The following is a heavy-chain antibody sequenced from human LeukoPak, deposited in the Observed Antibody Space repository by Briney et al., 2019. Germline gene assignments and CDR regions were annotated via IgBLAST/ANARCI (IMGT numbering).Heavy chain of an antibody. Sequence: GGSLRLSCAASGFTFNSYSINWVRQAPGKGLEWISYISTSSNTIYYADSVKGRFTISRDNAKNSLYLQMNSLRAEDTAVYYCARDRGSSWFHYGMDVWGQGTTVTASS. CDR2: ISTSSNTI. CDR1: GFTFNSYS. D-gene: IGHD6-13*01. CDR3: ARDRGSSWFHYGMDV. J-gene: IGHJ6*02. V-gene: IGHV3-48*04.